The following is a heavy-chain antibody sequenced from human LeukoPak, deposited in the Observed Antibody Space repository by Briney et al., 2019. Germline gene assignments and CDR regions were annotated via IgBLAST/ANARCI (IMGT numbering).Heavy chain of an antibody. J-gene: IGHJ4*02. Sequence: GGSLRLSCAASGFTFSSYAMHWVRQAPAKGLEGVAVISYDGSNKYYADSVKGRFTISRDNSKNTLYLQMNSLRAEDTAVYYCAREGTDYYGSGSYYFDYWGQGTQVTVSS. CDR2: ISYDGSNK. CDR3: AREGTDYYGSGSYYFDY. V-gene: IGHV3-30*04. CDR1: GFTFSSYA. D-gene: IGHD3-10*01.